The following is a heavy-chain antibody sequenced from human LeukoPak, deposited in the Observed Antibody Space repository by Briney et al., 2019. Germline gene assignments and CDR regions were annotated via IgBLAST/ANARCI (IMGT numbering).Heavy chain of an antibody. V-gene: IGHV1-2*02. Sequence: ASVKVSCKASGYTFTGYYMHWVRQAPGQGLEWMGWINPNSGGTNYAQKFQGRVTMTRDTSISTAYMELSRLRSDDTAVYYCARAGWRTSYYGMDVWGQRTTVTVSS. J-gene: IGHJ6*02. CDR2: INPNSGGT. CDR3: ARAGWRTSYYGMDV. D-gene: IGHD5-24*01. CDR1: GYTFTGYY.